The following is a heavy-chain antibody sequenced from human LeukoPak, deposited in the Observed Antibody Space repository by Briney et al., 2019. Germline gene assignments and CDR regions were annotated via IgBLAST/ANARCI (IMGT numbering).Heavy chain of an antibody. D-gene: IGHD6-13*01. CDR1: GFTFSSYG. V-gene: IGHV3-30*18. J-gene: IGHJ6*04. CDR3: AKDLTRIAAAEYYYYGMDV. Sequence: GGSLRLSCAASGFTFSSYGMHWVRQAPGKGLEWVAVISYDGSNKYYADSVKGRFTISRDNSKNTLYLQMNSLRAEDTAVYYCAKDLTRIAAAEYYYYGMDVWGKGTTVTVSS. CDR2: ISYDGSNK.